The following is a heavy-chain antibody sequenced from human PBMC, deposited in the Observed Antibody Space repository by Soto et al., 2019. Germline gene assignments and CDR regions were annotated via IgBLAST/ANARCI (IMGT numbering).Heavy chain of an antibody. CDR1: GFTFSNYA. D-gene: IGHD2-2*01. CDR3: AKEGTSALYYFDY. CDR2: ISGSGDSP. V-gene: IGHV3-23*01. Sequence: GSLRLSCAASGFTFSNYAISWVRQAPGKGLEWVSIISGSGDSPYYADSVKGRFTISRDNSRNTLYLQMNSLRAGDSAKYYCAKEGTSALYYFDYWGQGTLVTVSS. J-gene: IGHJ4*02.